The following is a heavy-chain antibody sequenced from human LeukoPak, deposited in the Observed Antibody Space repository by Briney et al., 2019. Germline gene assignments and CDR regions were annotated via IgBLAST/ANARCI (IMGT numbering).Heavy chain of an antibody. J-gene: IGHJ4*02. V-gene: IGHV3-11*01. CDR2: ISSSGSTI. Sequence: GGSLRLSCAASGFTFSDYYMSWIRQAPGKGLEWVLYISSSGSTIYYADSVKGRFTISRDNAKNSLYLQMNSLRAEDTAVYYCARGLWETYYYDSSGYYYCDYWGQGTLVTVSS. CDR1: GFTFSDYY. D-gene: IGHD3-22*01. CDR3: ARGLWETYYYDSSGYYYCDY.